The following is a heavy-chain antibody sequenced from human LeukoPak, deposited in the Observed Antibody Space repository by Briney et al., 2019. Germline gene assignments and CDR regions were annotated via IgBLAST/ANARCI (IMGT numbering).Heavy chain of an antibody. CDR1: GGSISSGNYY. CDR3: ARDVDPHF. J-gene: IGHJ1*01. D-gene: IGHD5-12*01. CDR2: IYYSGST. V-gene: IGHV4-61*01. Sequence: PSETLSLTCTVSGGSISSGNYYWSWIRQPPGKGLEWIGYIYYSGSTNYNPSLKSRVTISVDTSKNQFSLKVRSVTAADTAVYYCARDVDPHFWGQGTLVTVSS.